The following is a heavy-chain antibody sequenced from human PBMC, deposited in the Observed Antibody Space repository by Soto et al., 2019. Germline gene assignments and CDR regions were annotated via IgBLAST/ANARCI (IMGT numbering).Heavy chain of an antibody. D-gene: IGHD3-9*01. CDR3: TTSLHYEILTGWIDY. CDR1: GFTFSNAW. CDR2: IKSKIDGETT. V-gene: IGHV3-15*07. Sequence: EVQLVESGGGLVKPGGSLRLSCTASGFTFSNAWMNWVRQAPGKGLEWVGLIKSKIDGETTDYAAPVKGRFTISRDDLKNTLYLQMNSLKTEDTAVYYCTTSLHYEILTGWIDYWGQGTLVTVSS. J-gene: IGHJ4*02.